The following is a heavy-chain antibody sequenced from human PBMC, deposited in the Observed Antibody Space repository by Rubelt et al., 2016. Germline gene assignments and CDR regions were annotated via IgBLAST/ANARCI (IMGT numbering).Heavy chain of an antibody. CDR1: GGSFTDYY. CDR3: GRDHWGSIDY. V-gene: IGHV4-34*02. Sequence: QVQLQQWGAGLLKPSETLSLTCAVYGGSFTDYYWSWIRQAPGKGLEWIGEINHGGSINHNWSLKSRLIMSVDTSKSQVSLRLTSVTAADTAVYYCGRDHWGSIDYWGPGTLVTVSS. D-gene: IGHD3-16*01. CDR2: INHGGSI. J-gene: IGHJ4*02.